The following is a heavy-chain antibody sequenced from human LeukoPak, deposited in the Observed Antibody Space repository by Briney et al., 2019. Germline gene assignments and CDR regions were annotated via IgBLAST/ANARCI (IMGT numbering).Heavy chain of an antibody. V-gene: IGHV3-11*01. CDR2: ISSSGSTI. J-gene: IGHJ3*02. CDR3: ASGLKVGAYRWGAFDI. Sequence: GGSLRLSCAASGFTFSDYYMSWIRQAPGKGLEWVSYISSSGSTIYYADSGKGRFTISRDNAKNSLYLQMNSLRAEDTAVYYCASGLKVGAYRWGAFDIWGQGTMVAVSS. CDR1: GFTFSDYY. D-gene: IGHD1-26*01.